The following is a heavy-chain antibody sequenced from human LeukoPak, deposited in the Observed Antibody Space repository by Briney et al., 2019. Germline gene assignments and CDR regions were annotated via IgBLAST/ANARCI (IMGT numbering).Heavy chain of an antibody. V-gene: IGHV1-2*02. CDR1: GYTFSDYF. CDR3: ARDGTGVDS. D-gene: IGHD1/OR15-1a*01. J-gene: IGHJ4*02. CDR2: INANSGGT. Sequence: GASVKVSCKASGYTFSDYFMHWVRQAHGQGLEWMGWINANSGGTIYAQKFQGRVTMTRDTSISTAYMEQSRLRSDDTAAYYCARDGTGVDSWGQGTLVIVSS.